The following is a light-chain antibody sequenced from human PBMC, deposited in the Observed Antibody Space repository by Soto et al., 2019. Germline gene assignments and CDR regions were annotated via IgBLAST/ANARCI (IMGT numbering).Light chain of an antibody. V-gene: IGKV3-20*01. CDR3: QQYGASPWT. CDR2: GAS. J-gene: IGKJ1*01. CDR1: QYISTK. Sequence: IVLTQSPATLSLSPGERATLFCRSNQYISTKLAWYQQKPGRAPRLLFSGASSRATDTPDRFSGSGSGTDFTLIISGVEAEDFAIYYCQQYGASPWTFGQGTKVDIK.